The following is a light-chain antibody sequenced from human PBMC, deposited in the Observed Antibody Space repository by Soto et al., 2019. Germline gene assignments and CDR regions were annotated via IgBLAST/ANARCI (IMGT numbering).Light chain of an antibody. CDR1: QSVSSN. CDR2: GAS. V-gene: IGKV3-15*01. J-gene: IGKJ1*01. Sequence: EIVLTQSPGTLSLSPGERATLSCRASQSVSSNYLAWYQQIPGQAPRLLIYGASTRATGIPARFSGSGSGTEFTLTISSLQSEDFAVYYCQQYNNWSTFGQGTKVDIK. CDR3: QQYNNWST.